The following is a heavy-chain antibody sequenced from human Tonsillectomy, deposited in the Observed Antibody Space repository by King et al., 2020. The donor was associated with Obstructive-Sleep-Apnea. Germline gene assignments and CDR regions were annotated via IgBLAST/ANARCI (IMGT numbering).Heavy chain of an antibody. CDR2: MYYSGNT. CDR3: ARHRGVEDYGGYGDYFDY. D-gene: IGHD5-12*01. J-gene: IGHJ4*02. CDR1: GGSISNYY. V-gene: IGHV4-59*08. Sequence: VQLQESGPGLVKPSETLSLTCTVSGGSISNYYWSWIRQPPGKGLEWIGYMYYSGNTNFNPSLKSRVTISADTSKIQLSLRLRSVTAADTAVYYCARHRGVEDYGGYGDYFDYWGQGTLVTVSS.